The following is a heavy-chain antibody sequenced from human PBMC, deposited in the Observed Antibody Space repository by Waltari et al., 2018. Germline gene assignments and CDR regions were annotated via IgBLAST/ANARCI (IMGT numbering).Heavy chain of an antibody. V-gene: IGHV4-39*01. Sequence: QLQLQESGPGLVKPSETLSLPCTVSGGSISSSSYYWGWIRQPPGKGLEWIGSIYYSGSTYYNPSLKSRVTISVDTSKNQFSLKLSSVTAADTAVYYCALVAEQHLDYWGQGTLVTVSS. J-gene: IGHJ4*02. CDR2: IYYSGST. D-gene: IGHD5-12*01. CDR1: GGSISSSSYY. CDR3: ALVAEQHLDY.